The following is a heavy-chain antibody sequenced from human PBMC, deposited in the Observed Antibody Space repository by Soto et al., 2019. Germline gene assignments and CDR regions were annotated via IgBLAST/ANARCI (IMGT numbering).Heavy chain of an antibody. J-gene: IGHJ4*02. Sequence: EVQLLESGGGLVQPGGSLRLSCAASGFTVSSSAMIWVRQAPGKGLEWVATFIAGGSRYYADSVKGRFTISRNSSQNTLYLQMNGLRAEDTALYYCAKDRGSGGIVAGTPDYWGQGTLVTVSS. CDR1: GFTVSSSA. D-gene: IGHD6-19*01. CDR3: AKDRGSGGIVAGTPDY. CDR2: FIAGGSR. V-gene: IGHV3-23*01.